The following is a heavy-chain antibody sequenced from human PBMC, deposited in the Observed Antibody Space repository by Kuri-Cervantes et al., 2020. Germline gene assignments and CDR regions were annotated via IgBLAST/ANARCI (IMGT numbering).Heavy chain of an antibody. V-gene: IGHV4-61*02. CDR1: GGSISSGGYY. CDR3: ARELGPDYGDSYFDY. Sequence: SETLCLTCAVSGGSISSGGYYWSWIRQPAGKGLEWIGRIYTSGSTNYNPSLKSRVTISVDTSKNQFSLKLSSVTAADTAVYYCARELGPDYGDSYFDYWGQGTLVTVSS. D-gene: IGHD4-17*01. CDR2: IYTSGST. J-gene: IGHJ4*02.